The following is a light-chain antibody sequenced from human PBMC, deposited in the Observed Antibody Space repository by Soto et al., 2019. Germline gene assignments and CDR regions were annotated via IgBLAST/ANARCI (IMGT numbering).Light chain of an antibody. V-gene: IGKV3-11*01. J-gene: IGKJ2*01. CDR1: QSVSTF. Sequence: EIVLTQSPATLSLSPGERATLSCRASQSVSTFLVWYQQKSGQAPRLLIYNAANRATGVPARFSGSGFGTDFTLTISSLEPEDFAVYYCQQRSHWPPFTFGQGTKLEIK. CDR2: NAA. CDR3: QQRSHWPPFT.